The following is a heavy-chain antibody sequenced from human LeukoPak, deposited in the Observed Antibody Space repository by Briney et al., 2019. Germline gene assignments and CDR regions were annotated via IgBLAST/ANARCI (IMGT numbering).Heavy chain of an antibody. Sequence: SQTLSLTCAVSGGSISSGTFYWSWIRQPAGKGLEWIGRIYTSGSTNYNPSLESRVTISMDTSKNQFSLKLTSVTAADTALYYCARGCSRSSVSCPFDLWGRGTLVTVSS. V-gene: IGHV4-61*02. CDR1: GGSISSGTFY. CDR3: ARGCSRSSVSCPFDL. D-gene: IGHD2-2*01. J-gene: IGHJ2*01. CDR2: IYTSGST.